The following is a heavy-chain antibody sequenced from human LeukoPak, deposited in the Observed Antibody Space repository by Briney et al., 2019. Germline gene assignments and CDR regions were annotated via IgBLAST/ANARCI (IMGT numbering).Heavy chain of an antibody. D-gene: IGHD6-13*01. CDR2: IYHSGST. CDR1: GGSISSSSYY. Sequence: SETLSLTCTVSGGSISSSSYYWGWIRQPPGKGLEWVGSIYHSGSTYYNPSLKSRVTISVDTSKNQFSLKLSSVTAADTAVYYCARVVASATSYSSSWYWGYFDYWGQGTLVTVSS. CDR3: ARVVASATSYSSSWYWGYFDY. J-gene: IGHJ4*02. V-gene: IGHV4-39*07.